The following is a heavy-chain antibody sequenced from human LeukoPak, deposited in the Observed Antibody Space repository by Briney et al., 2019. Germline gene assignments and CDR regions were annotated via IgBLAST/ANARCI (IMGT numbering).Heavy chain of an antibody. CDR2: INHSGST. J-gene: IGHJ5*02. CDR3: ARVLDGTARPRWFDP. Sequence: PSETLSLTCAVYGGSFSGYYWSWIRQPPGKGLERIGEINHSGSTNYNPSLKSRVTISVDTSKNQFSLKLSSVTAADTAVYYCARVLDGTARPRWFDPWGQGTLVTVSS. CDR1: GGSFSGYY. V-gene: IGHV4-34*01. D-gene: IGHD6-6*01.